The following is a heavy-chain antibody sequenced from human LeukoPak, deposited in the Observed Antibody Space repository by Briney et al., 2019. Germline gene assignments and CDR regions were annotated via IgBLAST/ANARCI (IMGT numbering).Heavy chain of an antibody. CDR2: IGTAGAT. J-gene: IGHJ4*02. CDR3: TRATAGFDY. Sequence: GGSLRLSCAASGFTFSSYDMHWVRQTTGKGLEWVSGIGTAGATFYPGSVKGRFTISRENAKNSLYLQMNNLRVGDTAVYYCTRATAGFDYWGQGTLVTVSS. CDR1: GFTFSSYD. V-gene: IGHV3-13*01.